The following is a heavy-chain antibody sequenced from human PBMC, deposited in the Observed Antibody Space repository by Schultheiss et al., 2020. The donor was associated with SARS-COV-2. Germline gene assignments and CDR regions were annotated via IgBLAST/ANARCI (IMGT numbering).Heavy chain of an antibody. V-gene: IGHV3-NL1*01. D-gene: IGHD4-11*01. J-gene: IGHJ3*02. Sequence: GGSLRLSCAASGFTFSSYGMHWVRQAPGKGLEWVSVIYSGGSTYYADSVKGRFTISRDNAKNSLYLQMNSLRAEDTAVYYCARDNSRGRAFDIWGQGTMVTVSS. CDR2: IYSGGST. CDR1: GFTFSSYG. CDR3: ARDNSRGRAFDI.